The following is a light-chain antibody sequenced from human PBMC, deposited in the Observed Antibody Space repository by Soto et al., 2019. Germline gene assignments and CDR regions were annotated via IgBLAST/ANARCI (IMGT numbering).Light chain of an antibody. V-gene: IGLV1-40*01. CDR2: GNS. CDR3: QSSSLSDFHV. J-gene: IGLJ1*01. CDR1: RANIGAGHD. Sequence: QSVLTQPPSVSGAPGQRVTISCTGSRANIGAGHDVHWYQQLPGTVPKLIIYGNSKRPSGVPDRFSGSKSGTSASLAITGLQSEDEADYYCQSSSLSDFHVFGTGTKVTVL.